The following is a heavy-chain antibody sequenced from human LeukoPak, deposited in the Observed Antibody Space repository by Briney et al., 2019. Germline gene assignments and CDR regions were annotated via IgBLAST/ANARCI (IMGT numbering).Heavy chain of an antibody. CDR2: INDNGRST. CDR1: GFTFSKYA. V-gene: IGHV3-64D*09. D-gene: IGHD6-19*01. J-gene: IGHJ4*02. Sequence: GGSLRLSCSASGFTFSKYAMHWVRQAPGKGLEYVSAINDNGRSTYYADSVKGRFSISRDNSKNMLYLQMSSLRTEDTAVYYCVKYSSGWYYDYWGQGTLVTVS. CDR3: VKYSSGWYYDY.